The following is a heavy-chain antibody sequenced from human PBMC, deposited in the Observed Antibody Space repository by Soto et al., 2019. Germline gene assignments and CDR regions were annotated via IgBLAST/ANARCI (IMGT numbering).Heavy chain of an antibody. CDR1: GYTFTSHG. CDR2: ISAYNGNT. V-gene: IGHV1-18*01. Sequence: ASVKVSCKASGYTFTSHGISWVRQAPGQGLEWMGWISAYNGNTNYAQKLQGRVTMTTDTSTSTAYMELRSLRSDDTAVYYCAREYQLLSHFDYWGQGTLVTVSS. CDR3: AREYQLLSHFDY. D-gene: IGHD2-2*01. J-gene: IGHJ4*02.